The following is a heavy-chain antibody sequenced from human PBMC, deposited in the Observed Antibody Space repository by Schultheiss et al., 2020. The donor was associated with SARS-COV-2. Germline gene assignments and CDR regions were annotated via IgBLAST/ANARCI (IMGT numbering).Heavy chain of an antibody. D-gene: IGHD3-10*01. J-gene: IGHJ6*03. CDR3: ARGGGNYQGSGSYYVPHHSYYYMEV. V-gene: IGHV4-59*12. CDR1: GGSISSYY. CDR2: IYYSGST. Sequence: SETLSLTCTVSGGSISSYYWGWIRQPPGKGLEWIGYIYYSGSTNYNPSLKSRVTISLDTSKKQFSLKLTSVTAADTAVYYCARGGGNYQGSGSYYVPHHSYYYMEVWVKATTVPGSS.